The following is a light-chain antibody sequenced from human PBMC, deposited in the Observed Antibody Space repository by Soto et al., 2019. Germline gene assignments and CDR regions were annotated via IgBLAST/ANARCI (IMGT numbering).Light chain of an antibody. J-gene: IGLJ1*01. Sequence: QPVLTQPPSVSGAPGQRVTISCIGSSSNIGAGYPVHWYQQLPGTAPKLLIYRNTNRPFGVPDRFSGSKSGTSASLAITGLQADDEADYYCQSYDSSLTGYVFGTGTKLTVL. CDR2: RNT. V-gene: IGLV1-40*01. CDR1: SSNIGAGYP. CDR3: QSYDSSLTGYV.